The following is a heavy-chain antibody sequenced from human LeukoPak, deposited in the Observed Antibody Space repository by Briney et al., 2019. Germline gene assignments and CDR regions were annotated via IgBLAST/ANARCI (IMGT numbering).Heavy chain of an antibody. CDR3: ASSGTQPSPFDY. CDR1: GFTFSSYA. J-gene: IGHJ4*02. Sequence: GGSLRLSCAASGFTFSSYAMHWVRQAPGKGLEWVAVISYDGSNKYYADSVKGRFTISRDNSKNTVYRQMNSLRAEDTAVYYCASSGTQPSPFDYWGQGTLVTVSS. CDR2: ISYDGSNK. D-gene: IGHD1-1*01. V-gene: IGHV3-30*04.